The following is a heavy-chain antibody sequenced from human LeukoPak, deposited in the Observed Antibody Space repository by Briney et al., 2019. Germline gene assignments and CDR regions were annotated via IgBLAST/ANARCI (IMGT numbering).Heavy chain of an antibody. Sequence: GESLKISCKGSGYSFTSYWIGWVRPLPGKGLEWMGIIYPGDSDTRYSPSFQGQVTISADKSISTAYLQWSSLKASDTAMYYCARSPYSSSWYLDYWGQGTLVTVSS. V-gene: IGHV5-51*01. CDR2: IYPGDSDT. CDR1: GYSFTSYW. J-gene: IGHJ4*02. D-gene: IGHD6-13*01. CDR3: ARSPYSSSWYLDY.